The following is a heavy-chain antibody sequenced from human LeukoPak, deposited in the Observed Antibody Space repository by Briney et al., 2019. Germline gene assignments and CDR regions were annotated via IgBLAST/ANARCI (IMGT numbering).Heavy chain of an antibody. D-gene: IGHD3-22*01. J-gene: IGHJ4*02. CDR1: GFTFSDYY. CDR3: ARARNLYDSSGYYYFDY. V-gene: IGHV3-11*05. CDR2: ISTGSSYT. Sequence: GGSLRLSCAASGFTFSDYYMSWIRQAPGKGLEWVSYISTGSSYTNYADSVKGRFTISRDNAKNSLYLQMNSLRAEDTAVYYCARARNLYDSSGYYYFDYWGQGTLVTVSS.